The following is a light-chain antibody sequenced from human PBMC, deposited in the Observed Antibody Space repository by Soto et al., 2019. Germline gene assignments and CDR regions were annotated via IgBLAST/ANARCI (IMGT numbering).Light chain of an antibody. CDR2: DAS. CDR3: QQRSSWF. J-gene: IGKJ4*01. CDR1: QSVSRF. V-gene: IGKV3-11*01. Sequence: EIVLTQSPATLSLSPGERATLSCRASQSVSRFLAWYQQKPGQAPRLLIYDASNRATGIPARFSDSGSGTDFTLTISSLGPEDFAVYYCQQRSSWFFGGGTKVEIK.